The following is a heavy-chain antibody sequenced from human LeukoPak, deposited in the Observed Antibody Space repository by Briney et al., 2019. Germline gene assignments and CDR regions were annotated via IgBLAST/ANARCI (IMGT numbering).Heavy chain of an antibody. V-gene: IGHV4-30-4*01. CDR1: GGSISSGDYY. J-gene: IGHJ4*02. Sequence: PSQTLSLTCTVSGGSISSGDYYWSWIRQPPGKGLEWIGYIYYSGSTYYNPSLKSRVTISEDTSKNQFSLKLSSVTAADTAVYYCARVHYYDSSGTTGFDYWGQGTLVTVSS. D-gene: IGHD3-22*01. CDR2: IYYSGST. CDR3: ARVHYYDSSGTTGFDY.